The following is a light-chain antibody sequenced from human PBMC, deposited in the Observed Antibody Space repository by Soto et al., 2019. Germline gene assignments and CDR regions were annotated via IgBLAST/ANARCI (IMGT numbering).Light chain of an antibody. V-gene: IGLV2-23*01. J-gene: IGLJ2*01. CDR3: CSYAGSNVV. CDR1: SSDVGSYNL. CDR2: EGS. Sequence: QSALTQPASVSGSPGQSITISCTGTSSDVGSYNLVSWYQQHPGKAPKLMIYEGSKRPSGVSNRFSGSKSGNTASLTISGLQADDEDDYYCCSYAGSNVVFGGGTKLTVL.